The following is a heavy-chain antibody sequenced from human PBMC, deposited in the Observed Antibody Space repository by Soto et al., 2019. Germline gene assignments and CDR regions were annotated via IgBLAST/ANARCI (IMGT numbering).Heavy chain of an antibody. CDR1: GFAFSNAW. Sequence: EVQLVESGGGFVKPGGSLRVSCAASGFAFSNAWMSWVRQAPGKGLEWVGRIKSETDGETTDYVEPVKGRFTISRDDSKNTLYLQMNSLKIEDTAVYYCTTDLNGGFDYWGRGTLVTVSS. J-gene: IGHJ4*02. D-gene: IGHD2-8*01. CDR3: TTDLNGGFDY. CDR2: IKSETDGETT. V-gene: IGHV3-15*01.